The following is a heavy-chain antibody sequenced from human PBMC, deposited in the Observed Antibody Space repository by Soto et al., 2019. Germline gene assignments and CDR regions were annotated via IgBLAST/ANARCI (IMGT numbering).Heavy chain of an antibody. J-gene: IGHJ4*02. Sequence: SVKVSCKASGGTFSSYAISWVRQAPGQGLEWMGGIIPIFGTANYAQKFQGRVTITADESTSTAYMELSSLRSEDTAVYYCARERSDSSSSYYFDYWGQGTLVTVSS. CDR2: IIPIFGTA. V-gene: IGHV1-69*13. D-gene: IGHD6-6*01. CDR1: GGTFSSYA. CDR3: ARERSDSSSSYYFDY.